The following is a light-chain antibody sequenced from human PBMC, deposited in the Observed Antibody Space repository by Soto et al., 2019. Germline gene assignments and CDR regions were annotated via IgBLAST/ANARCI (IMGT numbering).Light chain of an antibody. J-gene: IGKJ2*01. Sequence: EIGLTQSPATLSLSPGERATLSRRASQSVSSYLAWYQQKPGQAPRLLIYDASNRATGIPARFSGSGSGTDFTLTISSLEPEDFAVYYCQQRSNWLYTFGQGTKLEIK. CDR2: DAS. CDR3: QQRSNWLYT. CDR1: QSVSSY. V-gene: IGKV3-11*01.